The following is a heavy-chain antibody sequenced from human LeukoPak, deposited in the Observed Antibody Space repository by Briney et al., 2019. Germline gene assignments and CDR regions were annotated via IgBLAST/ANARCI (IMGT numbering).Heavy chain of an antibody. D-gene: IGHD3-9*01. CDR1: GFTFSSYA. V-gene: IGHV3-23*01. Sequence: GGSLRLSCAASGFTFSSYAMSWVRQAPGKGLEWVSAISGSGGSTYYADSVKGRFTISRDNSENTLYLQMNSLRAEDTAVYYCAKDSSPILTGLNWLDPWGQGTLVTVSS. J-gene: IGHJ5*02. CDR2: ISGSGGST. CDR3: AKDSSPILTGLNWLDP.